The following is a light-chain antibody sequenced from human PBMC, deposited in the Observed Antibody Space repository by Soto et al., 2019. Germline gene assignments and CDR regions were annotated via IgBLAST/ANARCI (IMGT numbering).Light chain of an antibody. V-gene: IGLV1-47*01. J-gene: IGLJ1*01. CDR1: TSNIGSNY. CDR3: ATWDDSLNGYV. Sequence: QSVLTQPPSASGTPGQGVTISCSGSTSNIGSNYVYWYQQLPGTAPKLLIYRNNQRPSGVPDRFSGSKSGTSASLAISGLRSDDEADYFCATWDDSLNGYVFGTGTKVTV. CDR2: RNN.